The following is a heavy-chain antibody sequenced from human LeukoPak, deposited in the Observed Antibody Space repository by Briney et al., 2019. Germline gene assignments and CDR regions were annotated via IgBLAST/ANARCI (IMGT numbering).Heavy chain of an antibody. CDR2: ISSNGGST. D-gene: IGHD5-24*01. J-gene: IGHJ4*02. CDR3: ASTILGHFDY. CDR1: GFIFSSYA. Sequence: GGSLRLSCAASGFIFSSYAMHWVRQAPGKGLEYVSAISSNGGSTYYANSVKGRFTISRDNSKNTLYLQMGSLRAEDMAVYYCASTILGHFDYWGQGTLVTVSS. V-gene: IGHV3-64*01.